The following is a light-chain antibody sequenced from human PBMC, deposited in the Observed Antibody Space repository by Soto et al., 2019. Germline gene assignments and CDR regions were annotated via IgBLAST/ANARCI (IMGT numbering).Light chain of an antibody. V-gene: IGKV3-15*01. J-gene: IGKJ5*01. CDR3: QQYNNWPPIT. Sequence: EIVMTQSPAALSVSPGERATLSCRASQSVSSNLAWYQQKPGQAPRLLIYGASTRAAGIPARFSGSGSGTEFTLTISNLQSEDFAVYYCQQYNNWPPITFGQGTRLEIK. CDR2: GAS. CDR1: QSVSSN.